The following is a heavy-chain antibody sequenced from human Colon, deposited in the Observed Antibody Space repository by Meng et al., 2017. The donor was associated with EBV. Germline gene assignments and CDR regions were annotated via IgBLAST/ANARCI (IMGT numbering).Heavy chain of an antibody. D-gene: IGHD2-21*01. Sequence: QGQLQESGPGLVEPSQTLSLTCTASGGSMSSGNYYWSWIRQPPGKGLEWIGYIHHSGSAYYNPSLKSQVSISVDTSKSQFSLNLNSMTAADTAVYYCASFDHIPRRNYFDYWGQGTLVTVSS. CDR3: ASFDHIPRRNYFDY. CDR2: IHHSGSA. J-gene: IGHJ4*02. V-gene: IGHV4-30-4*01. CDR1: GGSMSSGNYY.